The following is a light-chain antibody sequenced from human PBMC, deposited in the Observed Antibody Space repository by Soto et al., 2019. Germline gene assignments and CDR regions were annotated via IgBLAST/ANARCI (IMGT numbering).Light chain of an antibody. CDR1: SSDVGGYNY. Sequence: QSALTQPASVSGSPGQSITISCTGTSSDVGGYNYVSWYQQHPDKAPKLIIFEVSHRPSGVSNRFSGSKSGNTASLTISGLQAEDEADYYCSSYTSSSTLVFGTGTKVTVL. J-gene: IGLJ1*01. CDR2: EVS. CDR3: SSYTSSSTLV. V-gene: IGLV2-14*01.